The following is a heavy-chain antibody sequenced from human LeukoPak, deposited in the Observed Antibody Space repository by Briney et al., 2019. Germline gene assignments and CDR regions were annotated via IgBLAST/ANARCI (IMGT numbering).Heavy chain of an antibody. CDR2: ISGSGGST. CDR3: AKLNFYDILTGYFDY. Sequence: GGSLRLSCAASGFTSSSYAMSWVRQAPGKGLEWVSAISGSGGSTYYADSVKGRFTISRDNSKNTLYLQMNSLRAEDTAVYYCAKLNFYDILTGYFDYWGQGTLVTVSS. V-gene: IGHV3-23*01. CDR1: GFTSSSYA. D-gene: IGHD3-9*01. J-gene: IGHJ4*02.